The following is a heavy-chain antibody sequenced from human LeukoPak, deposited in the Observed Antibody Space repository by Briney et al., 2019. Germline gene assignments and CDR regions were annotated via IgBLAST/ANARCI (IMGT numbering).Heavy chain of an antibody. J-gene: IGHJ4*02. CDR3: ARTPKQQLVYYFDY. V-gene: IGHV3-74*01. D-gene: IGHD6-13*01. Sequence: GGSLRLSCAASGFTFSSYWMHWVRQAPGKGLVWVSRIKSDGSSTSYADSVKGRFTISRDNTKNTLYLQMNSLRAADTAVYYCARTPKQQLVYYFDYWGQGTLVTVSS. CDR2: IKSDGSST. CDR1: GFTFSSYW.